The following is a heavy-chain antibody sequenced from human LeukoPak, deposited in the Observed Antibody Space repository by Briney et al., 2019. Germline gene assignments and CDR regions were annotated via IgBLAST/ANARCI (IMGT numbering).Heavy chain of an antibody. J-gene: IGHJ6*02. CDR3: AREDCSSSSCYLAVYGLDV. D-gene: IGHD2-2*01. Sequence: PGGSLRLSCAASGFTFSSYEMNWVRQAPGKGLEWVSYISSSGSTIYYADSVKGRFTISRDNAKNSLYLQMNSLRAEVTAVYYCAREDCSSSSCYLAVYGLDVWGQGTTVTVSS. CDR2: ISSSGSTI. V-gene: IGHV3-48*03. CDR1: GFTFSSYE.